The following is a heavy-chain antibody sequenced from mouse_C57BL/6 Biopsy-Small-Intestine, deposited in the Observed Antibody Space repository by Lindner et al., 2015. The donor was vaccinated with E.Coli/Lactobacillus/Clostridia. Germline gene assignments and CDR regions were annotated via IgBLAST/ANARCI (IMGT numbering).Heavy chain of an antibody. J-gene: IGHJ2*01. V-gene: IGHV1-81*01. CDR3: ARRLPYYFDY. CDR1: GYTFASYG. Sequence: QLQESGAELARPGASVKLSCKASGYTFASYGISWVKQRTGQGLEWIGEIYPRSGNTYYNEKFKGKATLTADKSSSTAYMELRSLTSEDSAVYFCARRLPYYFDYWGQGTTLTVSS. CDR2: IYPRSGNT. D-gene: IGHD2-2*01.